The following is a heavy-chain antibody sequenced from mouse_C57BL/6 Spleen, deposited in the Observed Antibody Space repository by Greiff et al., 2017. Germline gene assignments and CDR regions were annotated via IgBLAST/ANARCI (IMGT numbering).Heavy chain of an antibody. CDR2: INPSTGGT. V-gene: IGHV1-42*01. Sequence: VQLQQSGPELVKPGASVKISCKASGYSFTGYYMNWVKQSPEKSLEWIGEINPSTGGTTYNQKFKAKATLTVDKSSSTAYMQLKSLTSEDSAVYYCARRETAYAMDYWGQGTSVTVSS. CDR3: ARRETAYAMDY. J-gene: IGHJ4*01. D-gene: IGHD3-2*01. CDR1: GYSFTGYY.